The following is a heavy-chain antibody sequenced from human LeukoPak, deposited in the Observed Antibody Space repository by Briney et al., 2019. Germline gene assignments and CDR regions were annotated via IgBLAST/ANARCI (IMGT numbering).Heavy chain of an antibody. V-gene: IGHV1-8*03. CDR3: TRGCPYTVPLDY. D-gene: IGHD2-2*02. CDR1: GYTFTSYD. CDR2: MNPNSGNA. Sequence: ASVKVSCKASGYTFTSYDINWVRQATGQGLEWLGWMNPNSGNAGYTQKFQGRVTITSNTSISTAYLQMNSLKTEDTAVYYCTRGCPYTVPLDYWGQGTLVTVSS. J-gene: IGHJ4*02.